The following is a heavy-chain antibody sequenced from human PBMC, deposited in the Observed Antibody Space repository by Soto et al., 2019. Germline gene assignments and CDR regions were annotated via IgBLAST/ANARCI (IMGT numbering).Heavy chain of an antibody. CDR2: IYYSGTT. CDR1: GGSISSGGYY. CDR3: ASGVNYDDGGVDTFDV. Sequence: QVQLQESGPGLVKPSQTLSFTCTVSGGSISSGGYYWSWIRQPPGRGLEWIGSIYYSGTTDYNPSLKSRLTISLDTSKNHSSLKLTSVTAADTAVYYCASGVNYDDGGVDTFDVWGQGTMVTVSS. J-gene: IGHJ3*01. D-gene: IGHD2-8*02. V-gene: IGHV4-30-4*01.